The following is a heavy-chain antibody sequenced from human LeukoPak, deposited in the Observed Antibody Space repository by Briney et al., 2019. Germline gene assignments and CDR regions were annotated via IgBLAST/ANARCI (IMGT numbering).Heavy chain of an antibody. J-gene: IGHJ6*02. V-gene: IGHV3-30*14. CDR3: ATEIMDVGPHYYNGIDV. Sequence: PGGSLRLSCAASGFTFSTYAMHWVRQAPGKGLEWVAVISYDGSNKYYTDSVKGRFTISRDDAKNSLYLQMNSLRAGDTAVYYCATEIMDVGPHYYNGIDVWGQGTTVTVSS. CDR2: ISYDGSNK. D-gene: IGHD3-16*01. CDR1: GFTFSTYA.